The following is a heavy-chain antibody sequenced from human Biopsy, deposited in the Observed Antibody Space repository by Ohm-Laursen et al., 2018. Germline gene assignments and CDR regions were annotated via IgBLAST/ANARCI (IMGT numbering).Heavy chain of an antibody. CDR1: GFTFCSYG. V-gene: IGHV3-33*06. CDR3: AKDREIPMIADYLNFDY. CDR2: IWNDGSNK. J-gene: IGHJ4*02. Sequence: SLRLSCAATGFTFCSYGMHWVRMAQGKRLEWVAAIWNDGSNKNYSDSVKGRFTITRDSSKNTLYLQMNSLRAEDTALYYCAKDREIPMIADYLNFDYWGQGTLVTVSS. D-gene: IGHD3-22*01.